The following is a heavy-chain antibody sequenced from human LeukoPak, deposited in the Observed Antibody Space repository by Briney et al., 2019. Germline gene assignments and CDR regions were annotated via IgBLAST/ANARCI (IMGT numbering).Heavy chain of an antibody. CDR3: ARDRHDYGEVDP. CDR1: GYTFTGYY. Sequence: ASVKVSCKASGYTFTGYYMHCVRQAPGQGLDWMGVINPSGGSTNYAQKFQGRVTMTRDTSTNTVYMELSSLRSEDTAVYYCARDRHDYGEVDPWGQGTLVTVSS. V-gene: IGHV1-46*01. J-gene: IGHJ5*02. CDR2: INPSGGST. D-gene: IGHD4-17*01.